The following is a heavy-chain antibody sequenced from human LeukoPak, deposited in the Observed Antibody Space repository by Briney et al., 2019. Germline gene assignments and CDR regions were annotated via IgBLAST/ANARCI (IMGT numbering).Heavy chain of an antibody. CDR1: GFTFTTYA. D-gene: IGHD1-26*01. J-gene: IGHJ5*02. CDR2: ISGSGGST. V-gene: IGHV3-23*01. CDR3: ARDLQVGATNWFDP. Sequence: GGSLRLSCAASGFTFTTYAMSWVRQAPGKGLEWVSSISGSGGSTYYADSVKGRFTISRDNSKNTLYLQMNSLRADDTAVYYCARDLQVGATNWFDPWGQGTLVTVS.